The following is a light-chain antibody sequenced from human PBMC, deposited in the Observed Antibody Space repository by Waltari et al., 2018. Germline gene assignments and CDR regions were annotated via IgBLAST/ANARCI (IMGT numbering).Light chain of an antibody. J-gene: IGKJ2*01. CDR1: HSLLHSDGNTY. CDR3: MQGTPWPYT. V-gene: IGKV2-30*02. Sequence: DVVMTHSPLSLPVTLGQPASISCRSSHSLLHSDGNTYWYWFQHRPGQSPRRPSYKDYKRDGGIPDRFSGSRSGDDFTRKISRGGAEDVGVYYGMQGTPWPYTFGQGTKLET. CDR2: KDY.